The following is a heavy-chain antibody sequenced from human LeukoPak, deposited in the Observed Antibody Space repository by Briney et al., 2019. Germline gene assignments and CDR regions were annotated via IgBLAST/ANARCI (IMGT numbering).Heavy chain of an antibody. CDR1: GFTFSSYA. J-gene: IGHJ4*02. Sequence: GGSLRLSCAASGFTFSSYAMNWVRQAPGKGLEWVSGISGSGGSTYYADSVKGRFTISRDNSKNTLYLQMNSLRAEDTAVYYCAKVLSGWYAASLDYWGQGTLVTVSS. CDR3: AKVLSGWYAASLDY. CDR2: ISGSGGST. V-gene: IGHV3-23*01. D-gene: IGHD6-19*01.